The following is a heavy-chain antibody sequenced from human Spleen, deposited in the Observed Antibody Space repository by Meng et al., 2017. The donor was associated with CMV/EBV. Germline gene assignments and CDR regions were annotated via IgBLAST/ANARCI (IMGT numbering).Heavy chain of an antibody. V-gene: IGHV6-1*01. D-gene: IGHD1-26*01. Sequence: IYGHCVSSQSAGLNWIRQSPSRGLEWLGRTYYRSKWYSDYALSVKGRMTINPDTSKNQFSLQLNSVTPDDTAVYYCASGLGGSYYFDYWGQGTLVTVSS. CDR3: ASGLGGSYYFDY. CDR1: GHCVSSQSAG. CDR2: TYYRSKWYS. J-gene: IGHJ4*02.